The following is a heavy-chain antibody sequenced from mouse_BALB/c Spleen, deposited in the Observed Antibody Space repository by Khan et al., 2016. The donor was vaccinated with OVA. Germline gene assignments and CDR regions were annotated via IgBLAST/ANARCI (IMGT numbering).Heavy chain of an antibody. J-gene: IGHJ2*01. CDR1: GYSLTRYG. D-gene: IGHD3-3*01. V-gene: IGHV2-9*02. CDR2: IWAGGST. Sequence: QVQLQQSGPGLVAPSQSLSITCTVYGYSLTRYGVHWVRQPPGKGLEWLGLIWAGGSTNYNWALMFRLSISIDNSKSLVFLIMNSLQTDDTALYYCARAKYLARYWGQGTTLTVAS. CDR3: ARAKYLARY.